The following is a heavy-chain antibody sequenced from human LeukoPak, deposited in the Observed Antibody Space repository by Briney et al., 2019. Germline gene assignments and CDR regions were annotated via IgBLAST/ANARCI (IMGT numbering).Heavy chain of an antibody. CDR3: ARNPAGIGDY. CDR1: GFTFSLYT. V-gene: IGHV3-21*01. CDR2: ISSGSSYI. J-gene: IGHJ4*02. Sequence: GGSLRLSCAASGFTFSLYTMHWVRQAPGKGLEWVSSISSGSSYIYYADSVKGRFTISRDNAKNSLYLQMNSLRDEDTAVYYCARNPAGIGDYWGQGTLVTVSS. D-gene: IGHD1-26*01.